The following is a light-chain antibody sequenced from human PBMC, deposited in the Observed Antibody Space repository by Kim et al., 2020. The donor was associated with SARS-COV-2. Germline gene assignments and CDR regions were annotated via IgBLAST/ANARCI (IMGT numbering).Light chain of an antibody. Sequence: ASGGDRVTITCRASQSISSYLNWYQQKPGKAPKLLIYAASSLQSGVPSRFSGSGSGTDFTLTISSLQPEDFATYYCQQSYSTPRTFGQGTKLEI. CDR3: QQSYSTPRT. J-gene: IGKJ2*01. CDR2: AAS. V-gene: IGKV1-39*01. CDR1: QSISSY.